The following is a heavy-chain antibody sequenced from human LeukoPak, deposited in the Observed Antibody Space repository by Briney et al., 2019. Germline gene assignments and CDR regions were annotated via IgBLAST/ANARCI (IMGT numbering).Heavy chain of an antibody. V-gene: IGHV4-38-2*02. J-gene: IGHJ5*02. D-gene: IGHD3-22*01. CDR1: GYSISSGYY. CDR3: ARGTSYYDSFFDP. CDR2: IYRSENT. Sequence: SETLSLTCTVSGYSISSGYYWGWIRQPPGKGLEWIGSIYRSENTYYNPSLKSRVTISVDTSKNQFSLKLSSVTAADTAVYYCARGTSYYDSFFDPWGQGTLVTVSS.